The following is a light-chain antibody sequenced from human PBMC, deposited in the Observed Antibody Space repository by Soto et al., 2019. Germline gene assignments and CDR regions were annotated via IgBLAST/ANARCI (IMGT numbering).Light chain of an antibody. CDR3: QQYNNWPKWT. J-gene: IGKJ1*01. V-gene: IGKV3-15*01. CDR1: QTISND. CDR2: GAS. Sequence: EVVMTQSPATLSVSPGESATLSCRSGQTISNDLAWYQQRPGQPPRLLIYGASTRATGTPARFSGSGSGTEFTLAISDLQSEDFAVYYCQQYNNWPKWTFGQGTNVELK.